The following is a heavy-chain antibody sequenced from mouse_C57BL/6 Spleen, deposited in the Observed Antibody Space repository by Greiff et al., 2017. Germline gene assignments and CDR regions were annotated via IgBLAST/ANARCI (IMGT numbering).Heavy chain of an antibody. CDR1: GYTFTSYW. CDR2: IDPNSGGT. V-gene: IGHV1-72*01. J-gene: IGHJ3*01. CDR3: AREGLLRYQAWFAD. Sequence: QVQLQQPGAELVKPGASVKLSCKASGYTFTSYWMHWVKQRPGRGLEWIGRIDPNSGGTKYNEKFKSKATLTVDKPSSTAYMQLSSLTSVDSAVYDCAREGLLRYQAWFADGGQGTLVTVSA. D-gene: IGHD1-1*01.